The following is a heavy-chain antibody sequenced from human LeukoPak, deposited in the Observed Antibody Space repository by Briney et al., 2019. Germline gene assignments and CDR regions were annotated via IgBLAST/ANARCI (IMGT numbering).Heavy chain of an antibody. Sequence: ASVKVSCKASGGTFMDYAISWVRQAPGQGLEWMGWMNPNSGNTGYAQKFQGRVTMTRNTSISTAYMELSSLRSEDTAVYYCARGVVSDYWGQGTLVTVSS. J-gene: IGHJ4*02. V-gene: IGHV1-8*01. CDR3: ARGVVSDY. CDR2: MNPNSGNT. D-gene: IGHD5/OR15-5a*01. CDR1: GGTFMDYA.